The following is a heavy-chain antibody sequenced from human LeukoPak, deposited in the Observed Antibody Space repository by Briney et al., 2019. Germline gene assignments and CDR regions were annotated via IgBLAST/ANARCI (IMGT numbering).Heavy chain of an antibody. CDR2: IYYSGST. V-gene: IGHV4-59*01. D-gene: IGHD3-9*01. CDR1: GGSISSYY. J-gene: IGHJ5*02. CDR3: ARGIGLHYDILTGYYQGANWFDP. Sequence: PSETLSLTCTVSGGSISSYYWSWIRQPPGKGLEWIGYIYYSGSTNYNPSLKSRVTISVDTSKNQFSLKLSSVTAADTAVYYCARGIGLHYDILTGYYQGANWFDPWGQGTLVTVSS.